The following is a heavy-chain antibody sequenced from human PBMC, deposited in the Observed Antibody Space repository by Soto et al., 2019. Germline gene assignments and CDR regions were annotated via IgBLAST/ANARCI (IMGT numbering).Heavy chain of an antibody. J-gene: IGHJ4*02. D-gene: IGHD5-18*01. Sequence: SETLSLTCTVSGGSISSRNYYWGWLRQPPGKGLEWIGKINHSGSSNYNPSLKSRVTISVDTSKNQFSLKLSSVTAADTAVYYCARDPALYSRRHIPQKWGQGTLVTVSS. CDR1: GGSISSRNYY. V-gene: IGHV4-39*07. CDR3: ARDPALYSRRHIPQK. CDR2: INHSGSS.